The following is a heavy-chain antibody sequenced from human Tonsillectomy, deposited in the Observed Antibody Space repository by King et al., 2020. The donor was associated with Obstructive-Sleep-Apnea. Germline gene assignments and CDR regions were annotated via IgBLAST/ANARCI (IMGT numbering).Heavy chain of an antibody. J-gene: IGHJ6*02. V-gene: IGHV3-43*01. Sequence: VQLVESGGLVVQPGGSLRLSCAASGFTFNDYTMHWVRQAPGKGLEWVSLISWDGISTYYADSVKGRFTISRDNSKNSLYLQMNSLRSEDTALYYCAKDIGDYYGMDVWGQGTTVTVSS. CDR2: ISWDGIST. CDR3: AKDIGDYYGMDV. CDR1: GFTFNDYT.